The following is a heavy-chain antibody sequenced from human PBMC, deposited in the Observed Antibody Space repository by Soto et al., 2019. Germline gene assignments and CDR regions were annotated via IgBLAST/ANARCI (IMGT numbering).Heavy chain of an antibody. Sequence: QVQLVQSGAEVKKPGASVKVSCKASGYTFTSYGISWVRQAPGQGLEWMGWISAYNGNTNYAQKLQGRVTMTTDPSTSTAYMELRSLRSDDTAVYYCARDRERITMVRGVINYYYYGMDVWGQGTTVTVSS. CDR2: ISAYNGNT. D-gene: IGHD3-10*01. CDR3: ARDRERITMVRGVINYYYYGMDV. V-gene: IGHV1-18*01. CDR1: GYTFTSYG. J-gene: IGHJ6*02.